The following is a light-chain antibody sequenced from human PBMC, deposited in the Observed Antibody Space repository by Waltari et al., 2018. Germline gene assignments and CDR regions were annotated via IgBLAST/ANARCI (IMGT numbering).Light chain of an antibody. CDR2: RDD. Sequence: QSVLPQPPSASGTPGQRVTISCSGSNSNIGKNFVYWYQQLAGTAPKLLIYRDDQRPSGVPDRFSGSKSGTSASLAISGLRSEDEADYYCAAWDDSLSGQVLFGGGTKLTVL. CDR1: NSNIGKNF. J-gene: IGLJ3*02. V-gene: IGLV1-47*01. CDR3: AAWDDSLSGQVL.